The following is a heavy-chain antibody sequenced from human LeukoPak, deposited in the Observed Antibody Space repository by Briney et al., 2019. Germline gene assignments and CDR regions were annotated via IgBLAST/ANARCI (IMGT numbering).Heavy chain of an antibody. V-gene: IGHV1-69*13. CDR1: GYTFTGYY. J-gene: IGHJ4*02. CDR3: ARGGLERQLDY. D-gene: IGHD6-13*01. Sequence: SVKVSCKASGYTFTGYYMHWVRQAPGQGLEWMGGIIPIFGTANYAQKFQGRVTITADESTSTAYMELSSLRSEDTAVYYCARGGLERQLDYWGQGTLVTVSS. CDR2: IIPIFGTA.